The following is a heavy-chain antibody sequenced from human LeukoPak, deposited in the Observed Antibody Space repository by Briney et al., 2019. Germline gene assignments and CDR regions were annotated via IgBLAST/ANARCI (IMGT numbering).Heavy chain of an antibody. CDR3: TTQGSGYYYFDY. J-gene: IGHJ4*02. CDR1: GFTFTNAW. CDR2: VKSKTDGGTT. V-gene: IGHV3-15*01. D-gene: IGHD3-22*01. Sequence: GGSLRLSCAASGFTFTNAWMYWVRQAPEKGLEWVGRVKSKTDGGTTDYAAPVKGRFTISRDDSKDKLFLQMSSLRTEDTAVYYCTTQGSGYYYFDYWGQGTLVTVSS.